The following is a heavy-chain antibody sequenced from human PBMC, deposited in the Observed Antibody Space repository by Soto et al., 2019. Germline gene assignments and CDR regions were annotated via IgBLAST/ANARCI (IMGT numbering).Heavy chain of an antibody. V-gene: IGHV1-69*13. CDR2: IIPIFGTA. Sequence: ASVKVSCKASGGTFSSYAISWVRQAPGQGLEWMGGIIPIFGTANYAQKFQGRVTITADESTSTAYMELSSLRSEDTAVYYCARTVGQWLPYYYMDVWGKGTTVTVSS. CDR3: ARTVGQWLPYYYMDV. J-gene: IGHJ6*03. CDR1: GGTFSSYA. D-gene: IGHD6-19*01.